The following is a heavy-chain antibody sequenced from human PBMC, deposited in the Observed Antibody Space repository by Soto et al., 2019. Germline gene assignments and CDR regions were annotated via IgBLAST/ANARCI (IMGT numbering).Heavy chain of an antibody. V-gene: IGHV4-4*02. D-gene: IGHD5-18*01. Sequence: QVQLQESGPGAVKPSGTLSLTCGVSGGSISSDYWWAWVRQSPGRGLEWIGEIFHTGSTHHNPSLESRVTMSVDISNNQFSLNLKSVTAADTAVYYCARGIQIWSQVYYGMDVWGQGTTVTVSS. CDR1: GGSISSDYW. CDR3: ARGIQIWSQVYYGMDV. CDR2: IFHTGST. J-gene: IGHJ6*02.